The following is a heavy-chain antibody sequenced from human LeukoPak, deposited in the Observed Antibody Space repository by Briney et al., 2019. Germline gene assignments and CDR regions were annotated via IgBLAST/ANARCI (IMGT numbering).Heavy chain of an antibody. J-gene: IGHJ4*02. D-gene: IGHD3-10*01. Sequence: SETLSLTCTVSGGSISSYYWSWIRQPPGKGLEWIGYIYYSGSTNYNPSLKSRVTISVDTSKNQFSLKLSSVTAADTAVYYCARQAPYYYGSGSPNDYWGQGTLVTVSS. CDR3: ARQAPYYYGSGSPNDY. CDR2: IYYSGST. V-gene: IGHV4-59*08. CDR1: GGSISSYY.